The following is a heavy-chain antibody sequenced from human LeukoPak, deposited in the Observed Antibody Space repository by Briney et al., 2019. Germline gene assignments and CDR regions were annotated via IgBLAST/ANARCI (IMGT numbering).Heavy chain of an antibody. J-gene: IGHJ4*02. V-gene: IGHV4-59*01. D-gene: IGHD3-22*01. CDR2: IYYSWST. Sequence: SETLSLTCTVSGGSISSYYWSWIRHPPGKALGWIGYIYYSWSTNYNPSLKSRVTISVDTSKNQFSLKLSSVTAADTAVYYCARSPNYYVSSGYYYWGQGTLVTVSS. CDR1: GGSISSYY. CDR3: ARSPNYYVSSGYYY.